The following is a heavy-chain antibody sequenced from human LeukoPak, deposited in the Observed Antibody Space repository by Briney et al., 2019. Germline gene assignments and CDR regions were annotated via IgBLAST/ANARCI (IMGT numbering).Heavy chain of an antibody. J-gene: IGHJ6*02. Sequence: GGSLRLSCAASGFTFSSYAMSWVRQAPGKGLEWVSAISGSGGSTYYADSVKGRFTISRDNSKNTLYLQMNSLRAEDTAVYYCAKVVRLGGGDYYYYGMDVWGQGTTVTVSS. V-gene: IGHV3-23*01. CDR1: GFTFSSYA. CDR3: AKVVRLGGGDYYYYGMDV. D-gene: IGHD3-10*01. CDR2: ISGSGGST.